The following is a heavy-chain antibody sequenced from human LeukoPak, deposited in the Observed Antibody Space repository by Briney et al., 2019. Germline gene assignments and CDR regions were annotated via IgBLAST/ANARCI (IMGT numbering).Heavy chain of an antibody. D-gene: IGHD3-22*01. CDR3: ARGRRDSSGYLDAFDI. J-gene: IGHJ3*02. V-gene: IGHV1-18*01. CDR1: GYTFTIYG. CDR2: ISAYNGNT. Sequence: GASVTVSFTASGYTFTIYGISWVRQAPGQGLEWMGWISAYNGNTNYAQKLQGRVTMTTDTSTSTAYMELRSLRSDDTAVYYCARGRRDSSGYLDAFDIWGQGTMVTVSS.